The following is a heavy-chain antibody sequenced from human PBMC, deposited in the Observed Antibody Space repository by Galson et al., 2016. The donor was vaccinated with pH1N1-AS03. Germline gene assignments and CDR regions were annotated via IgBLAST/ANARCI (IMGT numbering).Heavy chain of an antibody. V-gene: IGHV4-39*07. CDR3: ARHVSGRYPTKLDY. D-gene: IGHD1-26*01. Sequence: SETLSLTCTVSGGSISSSPYYWGWVRQPPGKGLEWIATIYYLGATYYSPSLKSRATISIDTSKNQFSLNLNSVTAADTAVYDCARHVSGRYPTKLDYWGQGALVIVSS. CDR2: IYYLGAT. CDR1: GGSISSSPYY. J-gene: IGHJ4*02.